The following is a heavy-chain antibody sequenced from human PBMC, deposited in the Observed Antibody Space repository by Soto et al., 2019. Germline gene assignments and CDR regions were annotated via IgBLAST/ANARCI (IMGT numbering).Heavy chain of an antibody. J-gene: IGHJ3*02. Sequence: PSETLSLTCTFSGGSISGYYWIWIRQPPGKGLEWIGYIYYSGSINYNPSLKSRITISVDTSKNQLSLKLTSVSAADTAVYYCARQPPDTAAFDIWGQGTMVTVSS. CDR1: GGSISGYY. V-gene: IGHV4-59*08. CDR3: ARQPPDTAAFDI. D-gene: IGHD5-18*01. CDR2: IYYSGSI.